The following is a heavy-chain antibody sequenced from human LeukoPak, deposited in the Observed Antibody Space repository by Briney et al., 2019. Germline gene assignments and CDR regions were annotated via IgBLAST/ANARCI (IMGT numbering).Heavy chain of an antibody. D-gene: IGHD3-22*01. CDR2: IYYSGST. V-gene: IGHV4-59*12. CDR1: GDSLISNC. J-gene: IGHJ3*02. Sequence: MSSETLSLTCTVSGDSLISNCWSWIRQPPGKGLEWIGYIYYSGSTNYNPSLKSRVTISVDTSKNQFSLKLSSVTAADTAVYYCARVPSYRMQYYYDSSGFAFDIWGQGTMVTVSS. CDR3: ARVPSYRMQYYYDSSGFAFDI.